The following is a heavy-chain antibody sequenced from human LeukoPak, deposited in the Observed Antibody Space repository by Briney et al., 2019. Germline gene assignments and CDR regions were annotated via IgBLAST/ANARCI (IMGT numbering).Heavy chain of an antibody. CDR1: GYTFTSYG. V-gene: IGHV1-18*01. CDR2: ISAYNGNT. D-gene: IGHD1-7*01. Sequence: ASVKVSCNASGYTFTSYGISWARQAPGQGLEWMGWISAYNGNTNYAQKLQGRVTMTTDTSTSTAYMELSRLRSDDTAVYYCATRGSITGTTVRPPDFDYWGQGTLVTVSS. J-gene: IGHJ4*02. CDR3: ATRGSITGTTVRPPDFDY.